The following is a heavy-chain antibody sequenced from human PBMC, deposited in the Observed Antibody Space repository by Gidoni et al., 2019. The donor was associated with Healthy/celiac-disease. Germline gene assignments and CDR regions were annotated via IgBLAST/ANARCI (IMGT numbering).Heavy chain of an antibody. J-gene: IGHJ4*02. CDR3: ARDVDGDYVSEFDY. V-gene: IGHV3-21*01. D-gene: IGHD4-17*01. CDR1: GFTFSSYS. CDR2: ISSSSSYI. Sequence: EVQLVESGGGLVKPGGSLRLSCAASGFTFSSYSMNWVRQAPGKGLEWVSSISSSSSYIYYADSVKGRFTISRDNAKNSLYLQMNSLRAEDTAVYYCARDVDGDYVSEFDYWGQGTLVTVSS.